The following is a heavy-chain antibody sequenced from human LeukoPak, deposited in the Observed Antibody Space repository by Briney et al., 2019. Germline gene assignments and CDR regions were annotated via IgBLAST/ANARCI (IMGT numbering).Heavy chain of an antibody. CDR2: IILMLVTA. Sequence: ASVKVTLKCSAGTFSSYTISWVRQAHAQGLEWMGGIILMLVTAYYDRKFQGRVTITADESPSTAYMELSSLSSEDTAVYYCARVPEARPDYDFGGEDYWGQGTLVTVSS. CDR3: ARVPEARPDYDFGGEDY. CDR1: AGTFSSYT. V-gene: IGHV1-69*13. J-gene: IGHJ4*02. D-gene: IGHD3-3*01.